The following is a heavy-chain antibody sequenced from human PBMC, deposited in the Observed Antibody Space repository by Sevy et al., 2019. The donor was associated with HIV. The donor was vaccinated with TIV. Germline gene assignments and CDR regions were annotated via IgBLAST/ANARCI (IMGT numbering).Heavy chain of an antibody. D-gene: IGHD3-10*01. CDR3: ARDGSVAQGGFGESSWPFDY. CDR2: IIPIFGTA. Sequence: ASVKVSCKASGGTFSSYAISWVRQAPGQGLEWMGGIIPIFGTANYAQKFQGRVTITADESTSTAYMELSSLRSEDTAVYYCARDGSVAQGGFGESSWPFDYWGQGTLVTVSS. CDR1: GGTFSSYA. V-gene: IGHV1-69*13. J-gene: IGHJ4*02.